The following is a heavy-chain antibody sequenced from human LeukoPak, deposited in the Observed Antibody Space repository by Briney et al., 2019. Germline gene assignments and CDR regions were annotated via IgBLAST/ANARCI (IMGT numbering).Heavy chain of an antibody. CDR3: ARAGYYYGSGSYLKYFQH. Sequence: SETLSLTCAVYGGSFSGYYWSWIRQPPGKGLEWIGEINHSGSTNYNPSLKSRVTISVDTSKNQFSLKLSSVTAADTAVYYCARAGYYYGSGSYLKYFQHWGQSTLVTVSS. V-gene: IGHV4-34*01. J-gene: IGHJ1*01. CDR2: INHSGST. D-gene: IGHD3-10*01. CDR1: GGSFSGYY.